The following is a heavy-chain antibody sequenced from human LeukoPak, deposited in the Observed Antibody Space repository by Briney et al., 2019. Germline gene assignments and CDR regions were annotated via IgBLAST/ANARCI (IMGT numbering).Heavy chain of an antibody. V-gene: IGHV3-38-3*01. D-gene: IGHD1-14*01. CDR2: ISGGST. Sequence: GGSLRLSCAASGFTVSSNEMSWVRQAPGKGLEWVSSISGGSTYYADSRKGRFTISRDNSKNTLHLQMNSLRAEDTAVYYCAKDFTPTGYWGQGTLVTVSS. CDR3: AKDFTPTGY. CDR1: GFTVSSNE. J-gene: IGHJ4*02.